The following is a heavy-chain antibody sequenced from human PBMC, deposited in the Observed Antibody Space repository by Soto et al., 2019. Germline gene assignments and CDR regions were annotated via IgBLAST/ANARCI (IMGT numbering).Heavy chain of an antibody. V-gene: IGHV4-30-4*01. J-gene: IGHJ3*02. CDR1: GGSISSGDYY. CDR2: IYYSGST. D-gene: IGHD3-22*01. CDR3: DREPYYYDSPQPPGAFDI. Sequence: SRTLSLTCTVSGGSISSGDYYWSWIRQPPGKGLEGIGYIYYSGSTYYNPSLKSRVTLSVDTSKNQSFLKLSSVIAEDMDVYYCDREPYYYDSPQPPGAFDIWGQGTMVIV.